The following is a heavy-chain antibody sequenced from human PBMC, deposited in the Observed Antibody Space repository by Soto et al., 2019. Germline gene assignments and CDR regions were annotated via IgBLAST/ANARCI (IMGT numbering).Heavy chain of an antibody. D-gene: IGHD5-18*01. Sequence: PSETLSLTCAVSGGSFSGYIWTWIRQTPGKGLQWIGQINHSGSSIYNPSLKNRVTISVDTSKNQFSLKLSSVTAADTAVYYCASITAMVPHFDYWGQGTLVTVSS. CDR2: INHSGSS. V-gene: IGHV4-34*01. J-gene: IGHJ4*02. CDR3: ASITAMVPHFDY. CDR1: GGSFSGYI.